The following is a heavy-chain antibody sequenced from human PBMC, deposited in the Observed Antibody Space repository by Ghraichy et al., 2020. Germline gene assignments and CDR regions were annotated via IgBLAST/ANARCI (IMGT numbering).Heavy chain of an antibody. D-gene: IGHD3-22*01. Sequence: ESLNISCSVSGGSISDFYWSWIRQPAGKGLEWIGRIYSGGDTYYSPSLRSRVTISVDTSKNQFSLRLTSVTAADTAVYYCARDAYYYDTTGYYLTDYWGQGTLVTVSS. J-gene: IGHJ4*02. CDR1: GGSISDFY. CDR2: IYSGGDT. V-gene: IGHV4-4*07. CDR3: ARDAYYYDTTGYYLTDY.